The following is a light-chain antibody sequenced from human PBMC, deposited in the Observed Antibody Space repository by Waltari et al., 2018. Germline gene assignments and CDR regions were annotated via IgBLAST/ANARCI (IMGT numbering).Light chain of an antibody. Sequence: DIQMTQSPSSLSASVGDRVPITCRASQGITNYLAWYQQKPGKVPKALIFAASTLQSGVPSRFSASGSGTDFTLTVSSLQPEDVATYYCQQYSSAPITFGQGTRLEIK. CDR1: QGITNY. J-gene: IGKJ5*01. V-gene: IGKV1-27*01. CDR3: QQYSSAPIT. CDR2: AAS.